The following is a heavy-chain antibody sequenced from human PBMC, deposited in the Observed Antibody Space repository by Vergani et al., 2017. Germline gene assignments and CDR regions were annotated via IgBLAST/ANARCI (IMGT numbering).Heavy chain of an antibody. J-gene: IGHJ2*01. V-gene: IGHV3-66*02. CDR2: IKSDGRT. Sequence: VELLESGGGLVQPGGSLRVSCSASGFRVTTYYMSWVRQAPGKGLEWVSVIKSDGRTSYAESVRGRFTISRDTSRNAVYLQMNILRVEDTALYYCVKDIAASGNYWYFDLRGRGTLVTVSS. D-gene: IGHD6-13*01. CDR1: GFRVTTYY. CDR3: VKDIAASGNYWYFDL.